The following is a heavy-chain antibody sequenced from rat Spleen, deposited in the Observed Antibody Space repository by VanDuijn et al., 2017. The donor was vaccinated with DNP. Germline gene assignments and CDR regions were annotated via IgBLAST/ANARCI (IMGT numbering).Heavy chain of an antibody. D-gene: IGHD1-12*02. CDR1: GFIFNDYA. Sequence: EVQLVESGGDLVQPGRSLKLSCVASGFIFNDYALAWVRQAPKKGLEWVATISYDGLRPYYRDSVKGRFTISRDDAKSALYLQMDSLRSEDTATYYCARLYYYDGSYPYWYFDFWGPGTMVTVSS. CDR2: ISYDGLRP. J-gene: IGHJ1*01. V-gene: IGHV5-17*01. CDR3: ARLYYYDGSYPYWYFDF.